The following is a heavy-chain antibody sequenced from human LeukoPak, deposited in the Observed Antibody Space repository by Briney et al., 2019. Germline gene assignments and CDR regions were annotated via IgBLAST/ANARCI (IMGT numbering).Heavy chain of an antibody. Sequence: GGSLRLSCAASGFTFSSYGMSWVRQAPGKGLEWVSAISGSGGSTYYADSVKGRFTISRDNSKNTLFLQMGSLRAEDMAVYYCARVGDVNFYDFWGQGTLVTVSS. CDR2: ISGSGGST. CDR1: GFTFSSYG. CDR3: ARVGDVNFYDF. D-gene: IGHD5-24*01. J-gene: IGHJ4*02. V-gene: IGHV3-23*01.